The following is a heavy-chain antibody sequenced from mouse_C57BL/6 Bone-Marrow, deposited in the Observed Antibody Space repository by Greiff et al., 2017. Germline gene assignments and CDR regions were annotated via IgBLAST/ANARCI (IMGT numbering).Heavy chain of an antibody. CDR2: INPNNGGT. D-gene: IGHD2-4*01. CDR1: GYTFTDYN. J-gene: IGHJ2*01. V-gene: IGHV1-18*01. CDR3: ARWFYYDYDDYCDD. Sequence: VQLKQSGPELVKPGASVKIPCKASGYTFTDYNMDWVKQSHGKSLEWIGDINPNNGGTIYNQKFKGKATLTVDKSSSTAYLELRSLTSEDTAVYYCARWFYYDYDDYCDDWGQGTTLTVSS.